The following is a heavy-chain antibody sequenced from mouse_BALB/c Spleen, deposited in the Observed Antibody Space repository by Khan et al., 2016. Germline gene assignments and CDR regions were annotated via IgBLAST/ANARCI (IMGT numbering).Heavy chain of an antibody. J-gene: IGHJ2*01. CDR1: GYTFTDHA. Sequence: VQLQESDAELVKPGASVKISCKASGYTFTDHAIHWVKQKPEQGLEWIGYISPGNGDIKYNEKFKGKATLTADTSSSTAYMQLNSLTSEDSGVYWCSVGHYWFDYWGQGTTRTVSS. D-gene: IGHD1-1*01. CDR3: SVGHYWFDY. V-gene: IGHV1S53*02. CDR2: ISPGNGDI.